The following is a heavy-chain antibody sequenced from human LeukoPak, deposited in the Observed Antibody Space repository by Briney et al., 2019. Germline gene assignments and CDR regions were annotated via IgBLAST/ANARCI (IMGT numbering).Heavy chain of an antibody. CDR3: ARGLVLLWFGEPADYYGMDV. CDR2: MNPNSGNT. Sequence: EASVKVSCKASGYTFTSYDINWVRQAPGQGLEWMGWMNPNSGNTGYAQKFQGRVTMTRNTSISTAYTELSSLRSEDTAVYYCARGLVLLWFGEPADYYGMDVWGQGTTVTVSS. CDR1: GYTFTSYD. J-gene: IGHJ6*02. D-gene: IGHD3-10*01. V-gene: IGHV1-8*01.